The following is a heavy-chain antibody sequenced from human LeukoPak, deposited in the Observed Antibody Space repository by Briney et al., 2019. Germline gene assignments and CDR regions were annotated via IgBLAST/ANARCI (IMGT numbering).Heavy chain of an antibody. Sequence: SVKVSCKASGGTFSSYAISWVRQAPGQGLEWMGRIIPIFGIAKYAQKFQGRVTITADRSTSTAYMELSSLRSEDTAVYYCASQYYDFWYWGQGTLVTVSS. CDR3: ASQYYDFWY. J-gene: IGHJ4*02. D-gene: IGHD3-3*01. CDR1: GGTFSSYA. CDR2: IIPIFGIA. V-gene: IGHV1-69*04.